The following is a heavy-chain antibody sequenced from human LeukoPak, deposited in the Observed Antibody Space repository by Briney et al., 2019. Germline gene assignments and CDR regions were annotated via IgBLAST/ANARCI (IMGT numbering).Heavy chain of an antibody. J-gene: IGHJ5*02. CDR2: IYPGDSDT. CDR3: ARLIVRSGSSNWFDP. CDR1: GYSFTSYW. V-gene: IGHV5-51*01. Sequence: GESLKISCKGSGYSFTSYWIGWVRQMPGKGLEWMGIIYPGDSDTRYSPSFQGQVTISADKSISTAYLQWSSLKASDTAMYYCARLIVRSGSSNWFDPWGQGTLVTVSS. D-gene: IGHD3-10*01.